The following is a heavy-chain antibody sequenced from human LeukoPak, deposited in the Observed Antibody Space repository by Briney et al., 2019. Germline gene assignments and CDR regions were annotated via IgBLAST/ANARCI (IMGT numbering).Heavy chain of an antibody. CDR3: ARFPSIVGATGTVDY. Sequence: ASVRVSCKASGYTFTSYDIKGVRQGPGQGVGRVGWMIPNGGNTAYAQKFQRRVTIPRNTSISTAYMELSSLRSEDTAVYYCARFPSIVGATGTVDYWGQGTLVTVSS. V-gene: IGHV1-8*01. D-gene: IGHD1-26*01. CDR2: MIPNGGNT. J-gene: IGHJ4*02. CDR1: GYTFTSYD.